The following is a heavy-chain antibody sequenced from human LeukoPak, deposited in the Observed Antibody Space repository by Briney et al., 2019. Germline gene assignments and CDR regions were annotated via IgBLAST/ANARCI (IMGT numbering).Heavy chain of an antibody. J-gene: IGHJ4*02. Sequence: GASVKVSCKACGYTFTSSGISWVRQAPGQGLEWMGWISTHDVNTKYAQKLQGRVTLTTDTSTSTAYMELRSLRSDDTAVYYCATDLGYCSSTTCDTFDYWGQGTLVTVSS. CDR1: GYTFTSSG. V-gene: IGHV1-18*01. CDR3: ATDLGYCSSTTCDTFDY. D-gene: IGHD2-2*01. CDR2: ISTHDVNT.